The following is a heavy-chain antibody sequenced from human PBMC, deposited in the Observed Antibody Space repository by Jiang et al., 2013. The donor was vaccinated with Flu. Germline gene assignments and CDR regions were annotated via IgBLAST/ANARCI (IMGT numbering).Heavy chain of an antibody. CDR1: GYSFTSYV. Sequence: CKASGYSFTSYVINWVRQAPGQGLEWMGWMNPNSGSTAYAQKFRDRVTMTRDTSIATAYLEVNSLSFEDTAVYFCARDKESVLYGMDVWGQGTTVTVSS. V-gene: IGHV1-8*01. CDR3: ARDKESVLYGMDV. J-gene: IGHJ6*02. CDR2: MNPNSGST.